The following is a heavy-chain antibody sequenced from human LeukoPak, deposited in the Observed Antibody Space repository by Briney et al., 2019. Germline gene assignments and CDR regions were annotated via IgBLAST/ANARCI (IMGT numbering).Heavy chain of an antibody. CDR3: ASLSGYDPDY. Sequence: GGSLRLSCAASGFTFSSYGMHWVRQAPGKGLEWVAVISYDGSNKYYADSVKGRFTISRDNSKNTLYLQMNSLRAEDTAVYYCASLSGYDPDYWGQGTLVTVSS. J-gene: IGHJ4*02. CDR2: ISYDGSNK. D-gene: IGHD3-22*01. CDR1: GFTFSSYG. V-gene: IGHV3-30*03.